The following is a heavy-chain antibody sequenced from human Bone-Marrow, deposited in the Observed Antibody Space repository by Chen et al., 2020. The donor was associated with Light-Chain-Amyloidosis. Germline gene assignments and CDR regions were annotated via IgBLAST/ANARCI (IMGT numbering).Heavy chain of an antibody. Sequence: QVHLQESGPGLVKPSETLSLTCIVSGYSMNDAYYWGWSRQTPEKGLEWIGSIYRNGNAHYTPSLKSRVTISIDTATNHFSLQLNSVTAADTAVYYCARDHVDSDSSGYYYHGAFDIWGQGTVVTVSS. D-gene: IGHD3-22*01. V-gene: IGHV4-38-2*02. CDR1: GYSMNDAYY. J-gene: IGHJ3*02. CDR2: IYRNGNA. CDR3: ARDHVDSDSSGYYYHGAFDI.